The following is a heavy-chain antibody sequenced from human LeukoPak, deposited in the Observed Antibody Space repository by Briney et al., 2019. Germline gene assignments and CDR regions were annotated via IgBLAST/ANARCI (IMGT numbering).Heavy chain of an antibody. V-gene: IGHV3-30*18. D-gene: IGHD6-13*01. CDR1: GFTFSSYG. J-gene: IGHJ4*02. CDR3: AKDIYSSSWDHLDY. CDR2: ISYDGSNK. Sequence: GGSLRLSCAASGFTFSSYGMHWVRQAPGKGLEWVAVISYDGSNKYYADSVKGRFTISRDNSKNTLYLQMNSLRAEDTAVYYCAKDIYSSSWDHLDYWGQGTLVTVSS.